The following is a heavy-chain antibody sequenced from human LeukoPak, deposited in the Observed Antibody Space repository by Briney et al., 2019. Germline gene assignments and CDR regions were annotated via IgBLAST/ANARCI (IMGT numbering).Heavy chain of an antibody. CDR3: GRGRILWVGELYYFDC. J-gene: IGHJ4*02. CDR1: GGSFSGCY. D-gene: IGHD3-10*01. Sequence: SETLSLTCTVYGGSFSGCYWSWIRHPPGQGLEWIGEIDHSGSTNSSPSLKSRVSISVDTSKTQVSLKVSSVAAADTAVYYCGRGRILWVGELYYFDCWGQGTLVTVSS. CDR2: IDHSGST. V-gene: IGHV4-34*01.